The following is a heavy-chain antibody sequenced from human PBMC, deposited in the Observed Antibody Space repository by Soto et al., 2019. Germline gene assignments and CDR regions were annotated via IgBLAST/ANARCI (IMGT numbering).Heavy chain of an antibody. CDR2: IYYSGST. D-gene: IGHD2-2*01. J-gene: IGHJ6*03. CDR1: GGSISSYY. V-gene: IGHV4-59*08. Sequence: SETLSLTCTVSGGSISSYYWSWIRQPPGKGLEWIGYIYYSGSTNYNPSLKSRVTISVDTSKNQFSLKLSSVTAADTAVHYCARIIVVPGYYYYYMDVWGKGTTVTVSS. CDR3: ARIIVVPGYYYYYMDV.